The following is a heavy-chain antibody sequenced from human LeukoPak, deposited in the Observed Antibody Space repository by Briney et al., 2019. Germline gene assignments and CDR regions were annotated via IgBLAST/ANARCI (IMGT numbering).Heavy chain of an antibody. CDR3: ATESSLSN. V-gene: IGHV3-30*04. CDR1: GLTFSRLA. D-gene: IGHD2/OR15-2a*01. CDR2: ISYDGTYA. Sequence: PGGSLRLSCAASGLTFSRLAVDWVRQAPGKGLEWVGDISYDGTYASYAASVRGRFTISRENSKNTLYLQMNSLRTEDTAVYYCATESSLSNWGLGTLVTVSS. J-gene: IGHJ4*02.